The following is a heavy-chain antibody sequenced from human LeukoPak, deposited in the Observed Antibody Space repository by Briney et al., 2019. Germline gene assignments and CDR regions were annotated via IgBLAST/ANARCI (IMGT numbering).Heavy chain of an antibody. V-gene: IGHV4-59*01. D-gene: IGHD4-17*01. J-gene: IGHJ4*02. CDR2: ISYSGST. CDR1: GGSISSYY. CDR3: AREPTLTTFGY. Sequence: SETLSLTCSVSGGSISSYYWSWIRQPPGKGLEWIGYISYSGSTNYNPSPQSRVTISVNTSKNQFSLKLSSVTAADTAVYYCAREPTLTTFGYWGQGTLVTVSS.